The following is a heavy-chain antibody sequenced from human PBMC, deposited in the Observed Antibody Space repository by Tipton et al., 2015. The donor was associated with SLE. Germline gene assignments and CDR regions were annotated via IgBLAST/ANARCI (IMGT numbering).Heavy chain of an antibody. CDR3: ARVGFSIAAAGTYAFDI. Sequence: TLSLTCTVSGGSISSSSYYWGWIRQPPGKGLEWIGSIYYSGRTYYNPSLKSRVTISVDTSKNQFSLKLSSVTAADTAVYYCARVGFSIAAAGTYAFDIWGQGTMVTVSS. CDR2: IYYSGRT. J-gene: IGHJ3*02. D-gene: IGHD6-13*01. CDR1: GGSISSSSYY. V-gene: IGHV4-39*07.